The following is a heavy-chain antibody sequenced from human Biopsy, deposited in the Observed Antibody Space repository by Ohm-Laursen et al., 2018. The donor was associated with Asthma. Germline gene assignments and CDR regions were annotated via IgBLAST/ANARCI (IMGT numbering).Heavy chain of an antibody. D-gene: IGHD6-19*01. CDR2: INPNSGGT. CDR1: GYTFTGYY. CDR3: AIVGYSSGWDFFDY. V-gene: IGHV1-2*06. Sequence: SVKVSCKVSGYTFTGYYMHWVRQAPGQGLEWMGRINPNSGGTNYAQKFQGRVTMTRDTSISTAYMELSRLRSDDTAVYYCAIVGYSSGWDFFDYWGQGTLVTVSS. J-gene: IGHJ4*02.